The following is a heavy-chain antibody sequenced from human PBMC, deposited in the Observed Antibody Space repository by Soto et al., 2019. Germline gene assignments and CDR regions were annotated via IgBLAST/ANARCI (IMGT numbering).Heavy chain of an antibody. CDR2: ISPDGRTT. D-gene: IGHD3-10*01. J-gene: IGHJ4*02. CDR1: GFSFSHYW. V-gene: IGHV3-74*01. CDR3: ADSWLPTSY. Sequence: VVSLRLSCAASGFSFSHYWMHWVRQAPGNGLVWVSRISPDGRTTTYADSVKGRFTISRDNAKSTLYLQMNSLTVEDGAVYYCADSWLPTSYWGTGTLVTVSS.